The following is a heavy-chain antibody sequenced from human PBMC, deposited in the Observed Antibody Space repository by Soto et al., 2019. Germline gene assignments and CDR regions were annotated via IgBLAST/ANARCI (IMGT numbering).Heavy chain of an antibody. CDR3: ARDRGSWYGPCGY. J-gene: IGHJ4*02. CDR1: GFTFSSYA. CDR2: ISYDGSNK. D-gene: IGHD6-13*01. Sequence: QVQLVESGGGVVQPGRSLRLSCAASGFTFSSYAMHWVRQAPGKGLEWVAVISYDGSNKYYADSVKGRFTISRDNSNNTLYLQMNRLRAEDTAVYYCARDRGSWYGPCGYWGQGTLVTLSS. V-gene: IGHV3-30-3*01.